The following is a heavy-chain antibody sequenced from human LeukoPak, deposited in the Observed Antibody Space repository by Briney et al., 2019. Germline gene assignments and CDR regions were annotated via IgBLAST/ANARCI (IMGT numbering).Heavy chain of an antibody. J-gene: IGHJ4*02. CDR2: INPSGGST. CDR1: GYTFTSYY. V-gene: IGHV1-46*01. Sequence: ASVKVSCNASGYTFTSYYMHWVRQAPGQGLEWMGIINPSGGSTSYAQKFQGRVTMTRDTSTSTVYMELGSLRSEDTAVYYCARDLFNYYDSSGADYWGQGTLVTVSS. D-gene: IGHD3-22*01. CDR3: ARDLFNYYDSSGADY.